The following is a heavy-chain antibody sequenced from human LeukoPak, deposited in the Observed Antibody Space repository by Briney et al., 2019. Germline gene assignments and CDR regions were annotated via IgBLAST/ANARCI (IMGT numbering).Heavy chain of an antibody. CDR1: GGSISSGSYY. CDR2: IYYSGIT. Sequence: PSETLSLTCTVSGGSISSGSYYWSWIRQPPGKGLEWIGYIYYSGITNYNPSLKSRVTISVDTSKNQFSLKLSSVTAADTAVYYCARHYHSSGYSYDAFDIWGPGTMVTVSS. J-gene: IGHJ3*02. V-gene: IGHV4-61*01. D-gene: IGHD3-22*01. CDR3: ARHYHSSGYSYDAFDI.